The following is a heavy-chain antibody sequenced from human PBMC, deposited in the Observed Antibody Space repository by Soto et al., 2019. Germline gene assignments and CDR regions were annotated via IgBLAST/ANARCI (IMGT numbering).Heavy chain of an antibody. CDR3: ARDRYGGNCFDAFDI. J-gene: IGHJ3*02. CDR2: ISPYNGKT. V-gene: IGHV1-18*01. CDR1: GYTFTSKS. Sequence: QAQLVQSGAEVKKPGASVTISCKASGYTFTSKSLIWVRQAPGHGLEWLGWISPYNGKTEYANHVQGRVTMTRDTSTSTAYMELRSLGSDETAVYYCARDRYGGNCFDAFDIWGQGTMVTVSS. D-gene: IGHD2-21*01.